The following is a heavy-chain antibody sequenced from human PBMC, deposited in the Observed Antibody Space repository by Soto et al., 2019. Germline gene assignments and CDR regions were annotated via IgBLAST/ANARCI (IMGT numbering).Heavy chain of an antibody. J-gene: IGHJ4*02. Sequence: QVQLVESGGGLVKPGGSLRLSCAASGFTFSDYYMSWIRQAPGKGLEWVSYISSSSSYTNYADSVKGRFTISRDNAKNSLYLQMNSLRAEDTAVYYCARDHKTVSSGWGYYFDYWGQGTLVTVSS. CDR3: ARDHKTVSSGWGYYFDY. D-gene: IGHD6-19*01. V-gene: IGHV3-11*06. CDR1: GFTFSDYY. CDR2: ISSSSSYT.